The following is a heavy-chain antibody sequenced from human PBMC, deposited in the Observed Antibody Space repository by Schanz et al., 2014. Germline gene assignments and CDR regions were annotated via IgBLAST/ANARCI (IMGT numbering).Heavy chain of an antibody. CDR2: ITPVLNIA. CDR1: GGTFSSYT. D-gene: IGHD2-8*01. CDR3: ARGRGVYDY. V-gene: IGHV1-69*02. J-gene: IGHJ4*02. Sequence: QLQLVQSGAEVKKPGSSVKVSCKLSGGTFSSYTISWMRQAPGQGLEWMGKITPVLNIATSAQRFQGRVSITADTSTNTAYMELSSLTSEDTAVHYCARGRGVYDYWGQGTLVTVSS.